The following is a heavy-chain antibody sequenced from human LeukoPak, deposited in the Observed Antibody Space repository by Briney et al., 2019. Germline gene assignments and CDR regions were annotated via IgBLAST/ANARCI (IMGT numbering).Heavy chain of an antibody. CDR2: ISGDGDST. D-gene: IGHD3-22*01. CDR3: AKFRGMIVASYFFDY. V-gene: IGHV3-23*01. CDR1: GFTFSNYA. Sequence: PGGSLRLSCAASGFTFSNYAMSWVRQAPGKGLEWVSTISGDGDSTYFIDSVKGRFTLSRDNSKNTLYLHMNSLRAEDTAIYYCAKFRGMIVASYFFDYWGQGALVTVSS. J-gene: IGHJ4*02.